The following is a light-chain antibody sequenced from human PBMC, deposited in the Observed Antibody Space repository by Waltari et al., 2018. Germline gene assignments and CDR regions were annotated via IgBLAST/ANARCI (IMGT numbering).Light chain of an antibody. CDR2: WAS. J-gene: IGKJ2*01. CDR1: RNLLYSPNNKDF. V-gene: IGKV4-1*01. CDR3: QQYYDTPYT. Sequence: DIVMTQSPDSLVVSLGERATINCKSSRNLLYSPNNKDFLAWYQQKPGQPPKLLIYWASTRESGVPDRFTGNGSGTDFSLTISSLQSEDVAVYYCQQYYDTPYTFGQGTKLEIK.